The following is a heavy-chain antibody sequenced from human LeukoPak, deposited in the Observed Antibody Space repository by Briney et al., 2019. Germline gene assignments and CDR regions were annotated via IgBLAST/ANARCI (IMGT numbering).Heavy chain of an antibody. CDR2: IYVTGST. D-gene: IGHD5-24*01. V-gene: IGHV4-4*07. Sequence: SETLSLTCTVSGASISSYYWSWIRQPAGKALEWIGRIYVTGSTTYNPSLESRVTMSLDTSKNHFSLKLRSVTAADTAVYYCARGRRDGYTLYYMDVWAKGTTVTISS. J-gene: IGHJ6*03. CDR1: GASISSYY. CDR3: ARGRRDGYTLYYMDV.